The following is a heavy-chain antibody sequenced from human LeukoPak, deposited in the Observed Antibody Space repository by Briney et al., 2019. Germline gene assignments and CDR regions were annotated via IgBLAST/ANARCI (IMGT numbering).Heavy chain of an antibody. Sequence: SETLSLTCTVSGGSISSSSYYWGWIRQPPGKGLEWIGSIYYSGSTYYNPSLKSRVTISVDTSKNQFSLKLSSVTAADTAVYYCARATSGGWGVVVPAASPHYYYYYMDVWGKGTTVTVSS. J-gene: IGHJ6*03. CDR1: GGSISSSSYY. D-gene: IGHD2-2*01. CDR3: ARATSGGWGVVVPAASPHYYYYYMDV. CDR2: IYYSGST. V-gene: IGHV4-39*07.